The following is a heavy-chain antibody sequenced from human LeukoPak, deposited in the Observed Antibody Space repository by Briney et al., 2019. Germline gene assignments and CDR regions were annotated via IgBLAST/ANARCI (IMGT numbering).Heavy chain of an antibody. Sequence: SEPLSLTCTVSGGSISSCSYYWGWIRQPPGKGLEWIGGIYYSGSTNYNPSLKSRVTISVDTSKNQFSLKLSSVTAADTAVYYCERRLRFATRTVFGVVMKGLYFDYWGQGTLVTVSS. J-gene: IGHJ4*02. D-gene: IGHD3-3*01. CDR3: ERRLRFATRTVFGVVMKGLYFDY. CDR1: GGSISSCSYY. CDR2: IYYSGST. V-gene: IGHV4-39*07.